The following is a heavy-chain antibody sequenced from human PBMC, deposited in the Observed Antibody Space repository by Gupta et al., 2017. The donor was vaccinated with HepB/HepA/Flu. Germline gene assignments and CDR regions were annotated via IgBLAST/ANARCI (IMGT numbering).Heavy chain of an antibody. CDR2: INHSGST. Sequence: QVQLQESGPGLVKPSGTLSLTSAVSGGSISSSNWWTWVRQPPGKGLEWIGEINHSGSTTYNPSLKSRVTMSVDTSNNQLSLKVTSVTAADTAVYYCSTSWPLDYWGQGTLVTVSS. CDR1: GGSISSSNW. V-gene: IGHV4-4*02. J-gene: IGHJ4*02. CDR3: STSWPLDY.